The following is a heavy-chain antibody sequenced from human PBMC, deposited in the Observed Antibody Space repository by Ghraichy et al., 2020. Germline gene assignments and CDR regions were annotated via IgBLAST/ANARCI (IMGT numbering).Heavy chain of an antibody. J-gene: IGHJ5*02. Sequence: SVKVSCKASGGTFSSYAISWVRQAPGQGLEWMGGIIPIFGTANYAQKFQGRVTITADESTSTAYMELSSLRSEDTAVYYCAREEVATIDDWFDPWGQGTLVTVSS. D-gene: IGHD5-12*01. CDR2: IIPIFGTA. V-gene: IGHV1-69*13. CDR3: AREEVATIDDWFDP. CDR1: GGTFSSYA.